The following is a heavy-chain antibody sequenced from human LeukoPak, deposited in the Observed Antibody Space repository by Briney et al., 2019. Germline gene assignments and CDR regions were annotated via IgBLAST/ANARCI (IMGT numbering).Heavy chain of an antibody. D-gene: IGHD6-13*01. CDR3: ARHAVLGEQLVWFDP. Sequence: AESLMISCKGAGYSFTNYWIGWVRRMPGEDLVWMGIIYPGDSDTRYIPSFQGQVTISADKSVSTAYLQWSSLKASDTAVYYCARHAVLGEQLVWFDPWGQGTLVTVSS. V-gene: IGHV5-51*01. CDR2: IYPGDSDT. CDR1: GYSFTNYW. J-gene: IGHJ5*02.